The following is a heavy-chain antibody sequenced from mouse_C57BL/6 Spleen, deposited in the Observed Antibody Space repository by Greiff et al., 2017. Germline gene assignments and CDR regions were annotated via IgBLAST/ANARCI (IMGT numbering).Heavy chain of an antibody. Sequence: QVQLQQPGAELVKPGASVKLSCKASGYTFTSYWMHWVKQRPGQGLEWIGMIHPNSGSTNYNAKFKSKATLAVDKSSSTAYMQLSSLTSEDSAVYYCASVVTQSWFAYWGQGTLVTVSA. J-gene: IGHJ3*01. CDR2: IHPNSGST. CDR1: GYTFTSYW. CDR3: ASVVTQSWFAY. D-gene: IGHD2-2*01. V-gene: IGHV1-64*01.